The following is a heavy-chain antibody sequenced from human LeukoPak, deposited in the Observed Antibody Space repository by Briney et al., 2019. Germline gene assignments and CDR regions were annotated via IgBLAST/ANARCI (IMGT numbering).Heavy chain of an antibody. Sequence: ASVKVSCKASGYTFTEYDINWVRQATGQGLEWMGWMNPNSGNTGSALKFHGRFSMTRDTSTSTAYMELSSLRSDDTAVYYCARGGGRDYGDLSAYYYYALDVWGQGTTVTVS. J-gene: IGHJ6*02. CDR1: GYTFTEYD. CDR2: MNPNSGNT. V-gene: IGHV1-8*01. CDR3: ARGGGRDYGDLSAYYYYALDV. D-gene: IGHD4-17*01.